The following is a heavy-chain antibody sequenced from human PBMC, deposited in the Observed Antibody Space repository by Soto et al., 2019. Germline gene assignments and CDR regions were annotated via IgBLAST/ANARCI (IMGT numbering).Heavy chain of an antibody. CDR2: IFYSGST. CDR3: ASMIGDPVLSFDS. CDR1: GGSISRYY. Sequence: QVQLQESGPGLVKPSETLSLTCTVSGGSISRYYWSWIRQPPGKGLEWIGFIFYSGSTSYNPSLKTRVNISINTSEYQFSLKLNSVTAADTAVYYCASMIGDPVLSFDSWGQGTLVAVSS. D-gene: IGHD3-10*02. J-gene: IGHJ5*01. V-gene: IGHV4-59*01.